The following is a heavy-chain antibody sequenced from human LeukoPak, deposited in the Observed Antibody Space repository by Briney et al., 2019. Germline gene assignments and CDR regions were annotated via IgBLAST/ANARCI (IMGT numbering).Heavy chain of an antibody. D-gene: IGHD4-23*01. CDR1: GGSISSSSYY. CDR3: ARLRRWQLGVDY. V-gene: IGHV4-39*01. CDR2: IYFSGST. J-gene: IGHJ4*02. Sequence: SETLSLTCTVSGGSISSSSYYWGWIRQPPGKGLEWIGTIYFSGSTYYNPSLKSRVTISVDTSKNQFSLKLSSVTAADTAVYYCARLRRWQLGVDYWGQGTLVTVSS.